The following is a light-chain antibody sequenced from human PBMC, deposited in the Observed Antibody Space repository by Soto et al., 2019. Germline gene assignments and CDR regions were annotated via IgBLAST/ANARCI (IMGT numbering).Light chain of an antibody. V-gene: IGKV3-15*01. J-gene: IGKJ1*01. CDR3: HKYNNWPRT. Sequence: EVVMTQSPATLSVSPVEISTLSCMASQGINRNLAWYHHKPGQAPRLLISGVFTRATGIPGRFSGGWSGAEFTLTINGLQSEDFGVYYCHKYNNWPRTCGQGNKGDIK. CDR1: QGINRN. CDR2: GVF.